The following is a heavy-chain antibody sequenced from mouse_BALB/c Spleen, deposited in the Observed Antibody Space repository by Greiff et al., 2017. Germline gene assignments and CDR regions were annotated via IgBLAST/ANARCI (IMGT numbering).Heavy chain of an antibody. CDR3: ARGPYYGNYDAMDY. Sequence: VQLQQSGAELVKPGASVKLSCTASGFNIKDTYMHWVKQRPEQGLEWIGRIDPANGNTKYDPKFQGKATITADTSSNTAYLQLSSLTSEDTAVYYCARGPYYGNYDAMDYWGQGTSVTVSS. D-gene: IGHD2-10*01. V-gene: IGHV14-3*02. J-gene: IGHJ4*01. CDR1: GFNIKDTY. CDR2: IDPANGNT.